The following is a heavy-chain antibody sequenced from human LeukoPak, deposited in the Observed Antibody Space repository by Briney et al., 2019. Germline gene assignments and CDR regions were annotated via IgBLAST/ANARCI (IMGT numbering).Heavy chain of an antibody. CDR1: GGTFSSYA. J-gene: IGHJ5*02. V-gene: IGHV1-69*13. CDR2: IIPIFGTA. D-gene: IGHD2-15*01. Sequence: GASVKVSCKASGGTFSSYAISWVRQAPGQGLEWMGGIIPIFGTANYAQKFQGRVTITADESTSTAYMELSSLRSEDTAVYYCARSVVAGPHWFDPWGQGTLVTVSS. CDR3: ARSVVAGPHWFDP.